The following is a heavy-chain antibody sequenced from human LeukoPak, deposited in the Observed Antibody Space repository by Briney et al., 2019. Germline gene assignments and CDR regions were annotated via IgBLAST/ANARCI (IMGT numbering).Heavy chain of an antibody. CDR1: GFTVSSNY. J-gene: IGHJ4*02. D-gene: IGHD3-16*02. Sequence: GSLRLSCAASGFTVSSNYMSWVRQAPGKGLEWVSSISSSSSYIYYADSVKGRFTISRDNAKNSLYLQMNSLRAEDTAVYYCARTYYDYVWGSYRYGFDYWGQGTLVTVSS. CDR2: ISSSSSYI. CDR3: ARTYYDYVWGSYRYGFDY. V-gene: IGHV3-21*01.